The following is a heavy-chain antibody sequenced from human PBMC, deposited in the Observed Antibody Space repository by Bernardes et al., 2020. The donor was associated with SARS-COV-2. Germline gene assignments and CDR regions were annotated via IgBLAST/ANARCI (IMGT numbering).Heavy chain of an antibody. CDR1: GGSISSGGYY. CDR3: AREWSSEAPSNNWFDP. J-gene: IGHJ5*02. CDR2: IYYSGST. D-gene: IGHD6-25*01. V-gene: IGHV4-31*03. Sequence: SETLSLTCTVSGGSISSGGYYWSWIRQHPGKGLEWIGYIYYSGSTYYNPSLKSRVTISVDTSKNQFSLKLSSVTAADTAVYYCAREWSSEAPSNNWFDPWGQGTLVTVSS.